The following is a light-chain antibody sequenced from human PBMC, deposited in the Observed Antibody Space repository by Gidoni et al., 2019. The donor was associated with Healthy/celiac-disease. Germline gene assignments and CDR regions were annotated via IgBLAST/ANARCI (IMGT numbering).Light chain of an antibody. CDR2: DVS. J-gene: IGLJ2*01. Sequence: QSALTQPASVSGSPGPSVTISCTGTSSDVGGYNYVSWYHHHPGKAPKLMIYDVSNRPSGVSNRFSGSKSGNTASLTISGLQAEDEADYYCSSYTSSSTPVVFGGGTKLTVL. CDR3: SSYTSSSTPVV. V-gene: IGLV2-14*03. CDR1: SSDVGGYNY.